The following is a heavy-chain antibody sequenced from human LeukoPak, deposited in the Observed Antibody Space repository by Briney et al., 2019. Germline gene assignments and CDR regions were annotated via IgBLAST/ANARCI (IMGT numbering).Heavy chain of an antibody. CDR3: ARVKTDYFDY. Sequence: GRSLRLSCAASGFTFGSYWMSWVRQAPGKGLEWVANIKQDGSEKYYVDSVKGRFTISRDNAKNSLYLQMNSLRAEDTAVYYCARVKTDYFDYWGQGTLVTASS. CDR1: GFTFGSYW. V-gene: IGHV3-7*04. CDR2: IKQDGSEK. J-gene: IGHJ4*02.